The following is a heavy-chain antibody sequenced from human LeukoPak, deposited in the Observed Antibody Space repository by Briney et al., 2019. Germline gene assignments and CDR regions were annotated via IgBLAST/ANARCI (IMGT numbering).Heavy chain of an antibody. CDR2: ISTQSGNT. CDR1: GYTLTSYG. D-gene: IGHD4-17*01. J-gene: IGHJ4*02. Sequence: ASVKVSCKASGYTLTSYGINWMRQAPGQGLEWLGWISTQSGNTNYAQKVQDRLTLTTDRSTNTAYTELRSLRGDDTAVYYCARGAYGDKWGQGTLVTVSS. CDR3: ARGAYGDK. V-gene: IGHV1-18*01.